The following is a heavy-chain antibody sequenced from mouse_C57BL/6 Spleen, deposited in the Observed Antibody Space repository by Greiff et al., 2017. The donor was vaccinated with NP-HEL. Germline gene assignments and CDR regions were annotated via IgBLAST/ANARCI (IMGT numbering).Heavy chain of an antibody. D-gene: IGHD1-1*01. CDR3: ARIGYYYGSSSYYAMDY. Sequence: VKPGASVKIPCKASGYTFTDYNMDWVKQSHGKSLEWIGDINPNNGGTIYNQKFKGKATLTVDKSSSTAYMELRSLTSEDTAVYYCARIGYYYGSSSYYAMDYWGQGTSVTVSS. CDR2: INPNNGGT. J-gene: IGHJ4*01. CDR1: GYTFTDYN. V-gene: IGHV1-18*01.